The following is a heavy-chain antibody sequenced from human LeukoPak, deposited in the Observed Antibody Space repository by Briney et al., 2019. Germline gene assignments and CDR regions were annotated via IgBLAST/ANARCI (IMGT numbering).Heavy chain of an antibody. J-gene: IGHJ4*02. CDR2: NSAYNGNI. Sequence: ASVTVSCKASGFTFTSYGFSWVRQAPGQGLEWMGWNSAYNGNINYAQKLQGRVTMTTDTSTSTAYMALRSLRSDDTAIYYCARSHSGSYYGGDDYWGRGTLVTVSS. D-gene: IGHD1-26*01. CDR1: GFTFTSYG. CDR3: ARSHSGSYYGGDDY. V-gene: IGHV1-18*01.